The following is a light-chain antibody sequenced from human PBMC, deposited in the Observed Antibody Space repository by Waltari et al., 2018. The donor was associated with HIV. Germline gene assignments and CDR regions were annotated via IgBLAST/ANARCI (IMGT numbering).Light chain of an antibody. J-gene: IGKJ1*01. CDR3: QQYYSYPRT. Sequence: IQMTQSPSSFSASTGDRVTITCRASQAIGTSLAWYQQKSGKAPNLLIYGASTLQNGVPSRFCGSGSGTDFTLTISCLQSSDFATYYCQQYYSYPRTFGQGTKVEIK. CDR1: QAIGTS. CDR2: GAS. V-gene: IGKV1-8*01.